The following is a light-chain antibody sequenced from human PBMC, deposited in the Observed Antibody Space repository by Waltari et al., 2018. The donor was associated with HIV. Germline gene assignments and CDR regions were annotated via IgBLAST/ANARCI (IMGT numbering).Light chain of an antibody. V-gene: IGLV2-23*02. Sequence: QSALTQPASVSGSPGQSITISCTGTSSDVGSYNLVSWYQQHPGKAPKVMIYEVRKRPSGVSNRFSGSKSGNTAALTISGLQAEDEADYYCCSYAGSSTHVVFGGGTKLTVL. J-gene: IGLJ2*01. CDR3: CSYAGSSTHVV. CDR2: EVR. CDR1: SSDVGSYNL.